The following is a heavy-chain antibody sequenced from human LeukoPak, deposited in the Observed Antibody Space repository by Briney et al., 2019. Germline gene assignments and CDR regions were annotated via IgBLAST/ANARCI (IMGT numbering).Heavy chain of an antibody. V-gene: IGHV3-53*01. CDR2: IYSGGST. D-gene: IGHD6-19*01. J-gene: IGHJ5*02. Sequence: GGSLRLSCAASGFTVSSNYMSWVRQAPGKGLEWVSVIYSGGSTYYADSVKGRFTISRDNSKNTLYLQMNSLRAEDTAVYYCARESSSGWDNGFDPWGQGPLVTVSS. CDR1: GFTVSSNY. CDR3: ARESSSGWDNGFDP.